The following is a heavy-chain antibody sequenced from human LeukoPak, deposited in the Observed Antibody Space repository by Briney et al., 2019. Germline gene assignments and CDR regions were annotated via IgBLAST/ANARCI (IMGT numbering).Heavy chain of an antibody. CDR2: INWNGRIT. CDR1: GFTFEDYA. Sequence: PGESLRLPCAASGFTFEDYAMNWVRRAPGGGLEGVSGINWNGRITEYADSVKDRFTISRQNTKNYLYLYMNNLGGEDTALYFCARGSVQLWLRDTYYYMDVWGKGTTVTVSS. CDR3: ARGSVQLWLRDTYYYMDV. D-gene: IGHD5-18*01. V-gene: IGHV3-20*04. J-gene: IGHJ6*03.